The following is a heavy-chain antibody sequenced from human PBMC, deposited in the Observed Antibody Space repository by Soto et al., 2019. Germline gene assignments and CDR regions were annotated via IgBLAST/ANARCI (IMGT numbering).Heavy chain of an antibody. CDR2: INPNSGGT. Sequence: QVQLVQSGAEVKKPGASVKVSCKASGYTFTGYYMHWVRQAPGQGLEWMGWINPNSGGTSYAQKFQGRVTMTRDTSISTAYMELSRLRSDDTAVYYCARAMGSSGGSFNWFDPWGQGTLVTVSS. V-gene: IGHV1-2*02. CDR3: ARAMGSSGGSFNWFDP. J-gene: IGHJ5*02. CDR1: GYTFTGYY. D-gene: IGHD2-15*01.